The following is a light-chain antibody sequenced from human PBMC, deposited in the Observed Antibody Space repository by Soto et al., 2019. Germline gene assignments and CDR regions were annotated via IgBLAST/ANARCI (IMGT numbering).Light chain of an antibody. V-gene: IGLV2-14*03. Sequence: QSALAQPASVFGSPGQSITISCTGTSSDVGGYNFVSWYQQLPGKAPKLMIYEVTSRPSGVSNRFSGSKSGNTASLTISGLQPEDEAEYYCSSYTTSSTPFVFGTGTKVTVL. CDR2: EVT. CDR1: SSDVGGYNF. CDR3: SSYTTSSTPFV. J-gene: IGLJ1*01.